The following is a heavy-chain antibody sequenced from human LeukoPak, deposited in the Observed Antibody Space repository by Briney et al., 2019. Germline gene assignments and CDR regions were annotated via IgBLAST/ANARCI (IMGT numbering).Heavy chain of an antibody. J-gene: IGHJ4*02. CDR1: GFTFSSYT. V-gene: IGHV3-48*01. D-gene: IGHD4-17*01. CDR2: ISSSTSTI. CDR3: ARDYYGDYYFDY. Sequence: GGSLRLSCAASGFTFSSYTMNWVRQAPGKRLEWVSSISSSTSTIHYADFVKGRFTIFRDNAKNSLYLQMNSLRAEDTAVYFCARDYYGDYYFDYWGQGTLVTVSS.